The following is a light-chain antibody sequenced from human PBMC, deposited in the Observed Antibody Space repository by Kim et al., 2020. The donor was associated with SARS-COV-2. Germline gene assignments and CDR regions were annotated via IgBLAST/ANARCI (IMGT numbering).Light chain of an antibody. CDR2: RDS. J-gene: IGLJ2*01. CDR3: QAWDSGIVV. V-gene: IGLV3-1*01. Sequence: SVSPGQTATITCSGDRLGGKFACWYQQRPGQSPVLVIYRDSNRPSGIPERFSGSNSGNTATLIISGTQAMDEADYYCQAWDSGIVVCRGGTQLTVL. CDR1: RLGGKF.